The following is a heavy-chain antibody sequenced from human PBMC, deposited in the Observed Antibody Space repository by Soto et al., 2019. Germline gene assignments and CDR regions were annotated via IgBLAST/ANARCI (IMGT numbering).Heavy chain of an antibody. CDR1: GFTFSSYA. CDR3: AKDRGYVFWSGYTGYGMDV. D-gene: IGHD3-3*01. V-gene: IGHV3-23*01. J-gene: IGHJ6*02. CDR2: ISGSGGST. Sequence: GGSLRLSCAASGFTFSSYAMSWVRQAPGKGLEWVSAISGSGGSTYYADSVKGRFTISRDNSKNTLYLQMNSLRAEDTAVYYCAKDRGYVFWSGYTGYGMDVWGQGPTVTVSS.